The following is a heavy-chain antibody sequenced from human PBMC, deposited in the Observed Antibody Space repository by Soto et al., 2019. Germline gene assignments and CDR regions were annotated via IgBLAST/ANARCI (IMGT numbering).Heavy chain of an antibody. CDR3: ARERLFCECTHCYFDL. Sequence: QVQLQQWGAGLLKPSETLSLTCAVYGGSFSGYYWSWIRQPPGKGLEWIGEINHSGSTNYNPPLKSRVTISVDTSKNQFSLKLSSVTAADTAVYYCARERLFCECTHCYFDLWGRGTLVTVSS. D-gene: IGHD3-9*01. CDR1: GGSFSGYY. CDR2: INHSGST. V-gene: IGHV4-34*01. J-gene: IGHJ2*01.